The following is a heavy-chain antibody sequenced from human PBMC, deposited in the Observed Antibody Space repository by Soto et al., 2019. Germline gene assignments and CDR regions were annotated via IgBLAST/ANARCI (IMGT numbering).Heavy chain of an antibody. CDR1: GGSISSSSYY. D-gene: IGHD3-3*01. V-gene: IGHV4-39*01. CDR3: ARSVVYYDFWSGYSSFDY. J-gene: IGHJ4*02. CDR2: IYYSGST. Sequence: QLLESGPGLVKPSETLSLTCTVSGGSISSSSYYWGWIRQPPGKGLEWIGSIYYSGSTYYNPSLKSRVTISVDTSKNQFSLKLSSVTAADTAVYYCARSVVYYDFWSGYSSFDYWGQGTLVTVSS.